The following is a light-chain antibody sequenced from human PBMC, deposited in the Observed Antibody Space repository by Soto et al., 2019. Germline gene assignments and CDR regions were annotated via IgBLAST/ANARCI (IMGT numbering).Light chain of an antibody. J-gene: IGKJ4*02. V-gene: IGKV1-5*03. CDR1: QTISSW. CDR2: KAS. Sequence: QVAWSRAPRFGAVGDIVTITCRASQTISSWLAWYQQKPGKAPKLLIYKASTLKSGVPSRFSGSGSGTEFTLTISSLQPDDFATYYCQQDNCSPAEFGEGTKVEIK. CDR3: QQDNCSPAE.